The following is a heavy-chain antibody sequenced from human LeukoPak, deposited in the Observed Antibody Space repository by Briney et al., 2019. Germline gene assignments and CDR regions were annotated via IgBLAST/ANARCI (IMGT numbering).Heavy chain of an antibody. J-gene: IGHJ4*02. CDR2: ISGSGGST. D-gene: IGHD2-2*01. CDR1: GFTFSSYA. V-gene: IGHV3-23*01. Sequence: QTGGSLRLSCAASGFTFSSYAMNWVRQAPGKGLEWVSAISGSGGSTYYADSVKGRFTISRDNSKNTLYLQMNSLRAADTAVYYCARDKDTSYLSSFDYWGQGTLVTVSS. CDR3: ARDKDTSYLSSFDY.